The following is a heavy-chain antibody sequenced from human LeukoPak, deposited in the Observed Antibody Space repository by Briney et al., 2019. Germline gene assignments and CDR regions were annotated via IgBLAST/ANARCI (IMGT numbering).Heavy chain of an antibody. J-gene: IGHJ4*02. Sequence: GGSLRLSCAASGFTFTSYWMSWVRQAPGKGLEWVASVKEDGSDKYYVDSVKGRFTISRDNTKNSLYLQMNSLRAEDTAEYYCAKTPVGDWGVSDSWGQGTLVTVSS. V-gene: IGHV3-7*01. CDR2: VKEDGSDK. CDR3: AKTPVGDWGVSDS. D-gene: IGHD2-21*01. CDR1: GFTFTSYW.